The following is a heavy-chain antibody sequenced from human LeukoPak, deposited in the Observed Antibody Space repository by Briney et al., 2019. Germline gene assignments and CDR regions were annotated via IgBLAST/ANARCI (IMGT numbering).Heavy chain of an antibody. D-gene: IGHD3-22*01. J-gene: IGHJ3*02. CDR3: AIRHNRYYDSSGYSAPRAFDI. V-gene: IGHV4-34*01. CDR2: INHSGST. Sequence: SETLSLTCAVYGGSFSGYYWSWIRQPPGKGLEWIGEINHSGSTNYNPSLKSRVTISVDTSKNQFSLKLSSVTAADTAVYYCAIRHNRYYDSSGYSAPRAFDIWAKGQWSPSLQ. CDR1: GGSFSGYY.